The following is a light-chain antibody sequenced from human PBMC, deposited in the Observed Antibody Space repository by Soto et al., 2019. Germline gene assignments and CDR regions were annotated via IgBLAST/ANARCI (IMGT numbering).Light chain of an antibody. J-gene: IGLJ1*01. CDR1: STDVSGYNY. CDR3: SSYTSSSTQV. Sequence: QSALTQPASVSGSPGQSITISCTGTSTDVSGYNYVSWYQQHPGKAPKLMIYEVSYRPSGVSNRFSGSKSGNTASLTISGLQAEDEADYYCSSYTSSSTQVFGTGTKLTVL. CDR2: EVS. V-gene: IGLV2-14*01.